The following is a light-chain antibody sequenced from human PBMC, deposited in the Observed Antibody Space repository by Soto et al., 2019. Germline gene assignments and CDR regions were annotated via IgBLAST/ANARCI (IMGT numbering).Light chain of an antibody. V-gene: IGKV4-1*01. Sequence: DIVMTQSPGSLAVSLGERATINCKCSQSVLYSSNNKNYLAWYQQKPGQPPKALIYWASTRESGVPDRFSGSGSGTDFTLTISSLQAEDVAVYYCQQYYTTPWTFGQGTKVDIK. CDR2: WAS. CDR1: QSVLYSSNNKNY. CDR3: QQYYTTPWT. J-gene: IGKJ1*01.